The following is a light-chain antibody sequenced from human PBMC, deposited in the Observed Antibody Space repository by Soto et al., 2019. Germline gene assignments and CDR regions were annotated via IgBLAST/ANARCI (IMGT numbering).Light chain of an antibody. CDR3: QQYGISPWT. Sequence: EIVVTQSPGTLSLSPGERATLSCRASQSVSSSYLAWYQQKPGQAPRLLIYGASSSATGIPDRFSGSGSGTDFTLTISRLEPEDFAVYYCQQYGISPWTFGQGTKVEIK. V-gene: IGKV3-20*01. J-gene: IGKJ1*01. CDR1: QSVSSSY. CDR2: GAS.